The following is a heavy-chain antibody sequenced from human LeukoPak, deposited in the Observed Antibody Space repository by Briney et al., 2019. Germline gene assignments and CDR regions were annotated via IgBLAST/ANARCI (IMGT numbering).Heavy chain of an antibody. J-gene: IGHJ1*01. V-gene: IGHV3-74*01. D-gene: IGHD3-22*01. CDR2: IKSDGKT. CDR3: ARAPSEVGGYYPEYFRH. CDR1: GFTFSRYW. Sequence: TGGSLRLSCEASGFTFSRYWMHWVRQAPGKGLVWVSRIKSDGKTNYADSVKGRFTISRDNAKNTVSLQTDSLRAEDTGVYYCARAPSEVGGYYPEYFRHWGQGTLVTVSS.